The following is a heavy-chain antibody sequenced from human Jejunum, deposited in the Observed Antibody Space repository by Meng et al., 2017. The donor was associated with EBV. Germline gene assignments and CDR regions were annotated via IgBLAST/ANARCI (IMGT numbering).Heavy chain of an antibody. CDR3: ARLFCGDDCFSTYYFDS. Sequence: QVELVESGAEVKKPGSAVKLSCKASGETFTSHGVGWVRLAPGQGPEWLGGIIPVFGTANYPLRFQDRVTITADKSTNTGYMELGGLRSDDTAVYYCARLFCGDDCFSTYYFDSWGQGTLVTVSS. CDR1: GETFTSHG. V-gene: IGHV1-69*06. J-gene: IGHJ4*02. CDR2: IIPVFGTA. D-gene: IGHD2-21*01.